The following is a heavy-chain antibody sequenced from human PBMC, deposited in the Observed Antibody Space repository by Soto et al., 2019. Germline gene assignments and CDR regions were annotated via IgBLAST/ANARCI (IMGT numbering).Heavy chain of an antibody. CDR2: INPSGGST. J-gene: IGHJ4*02. CDR1: GYTFTSYY. Sequence: QVQLVQSGAEVKKPGASVTVSCKASGYTFTSYYMHWVRQAPGQGLEWMGVINPSGGSTNYAQKFQGRVTMTRDTSTSTVYMEMSSLRSEDTAVYYCAREGYSSRWYGVESDYWGQGTLVTVSS. D-gene: IGHD6-13*01. V-gene: IGHV1-46*01. CDR3: AREGYSSRWYGVESDY.